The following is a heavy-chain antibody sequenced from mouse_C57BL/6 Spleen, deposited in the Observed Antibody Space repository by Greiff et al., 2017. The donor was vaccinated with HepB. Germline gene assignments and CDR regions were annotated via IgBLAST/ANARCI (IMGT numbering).Heavy chain of an antibody. J-gene: IGHJ2*01. CDR3: ARWGYYDYEGDYFDY. CDR1: GYTFTDYN. Sequence: VQLQQSGPELVKPGASVKIPCKASGYTFTDYNMDWVKQSHGKSLEWIGDINPNNGGTIYNQKFKGKATLTVDKSSSAAYMELRSLTSEDTAVYYCARWGYYDYEGDYFDYWGQGTTLTVSS. CDR2: INPNNGGT. V-gene: IGHV1-18*01. D-gene: IGHD2-4*01.